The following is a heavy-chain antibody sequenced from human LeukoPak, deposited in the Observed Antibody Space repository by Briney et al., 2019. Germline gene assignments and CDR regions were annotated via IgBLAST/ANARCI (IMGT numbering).Heavy chain of an antibody. Sequence: PSETLSLTCAVSGGSISNGNWWSWVRQPPGKGLEWIGEIYHSGITNYNPSLESRVTISVDKSKNQFSLDLNSVIAADTAVYYCARNGAYCIDYWGQGTLVSVSS. V-gene: IGHV4-4*02. D-gene: IGHD2-8*01. CDR1: GGSISNGNW. CDR2: IYHSGIT. J-gene: IGHJ4*02. CDR3: ARNGAYCIDY.